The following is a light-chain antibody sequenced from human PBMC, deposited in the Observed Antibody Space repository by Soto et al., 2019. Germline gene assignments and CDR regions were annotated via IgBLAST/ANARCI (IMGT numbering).Light chain of an antibody. J-gene: IGKJ1*01. V-gene: IGKV3-20*01. Sequence: EIVLTQSPGTLSLSPGERVTLSCRASQSVTSSYLAWYQQKPGQAPRLLIYGASSRATGIPDRFSGSGSVTDFTLTISRLEPEDFAVYYCQQYDRSPSWTFGQGTKVEIK. CDR3: QQYDRSPSWT. CDR2: GAS. CDR1: QSVTSSY.